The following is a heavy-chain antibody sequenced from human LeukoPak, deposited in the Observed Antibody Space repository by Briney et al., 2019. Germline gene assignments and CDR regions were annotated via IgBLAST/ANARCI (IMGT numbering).Heavy chain of an antibody. CDR1: GFTFSSYG. V-gene: IGHV3-30*02. CDR3: AHQYQLLGSYYYYGMDV. J-gene: IGHJ6*02. CDR2: IRYDGSNK. D-gene: IGHD2-2*01. Sequence: PGGSLRLSCAASGFTFSSYGMHWVRQAPGKGLEWVAFIRYDGSNKYYADSVKGRFTISRDNSKNTLYLQMNRLRAEDTAVYYCAHQYQLLGSYYYYGMDVWGQGTTVTVSS.